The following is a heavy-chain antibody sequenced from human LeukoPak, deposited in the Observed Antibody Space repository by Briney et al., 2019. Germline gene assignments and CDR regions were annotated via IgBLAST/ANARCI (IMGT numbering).Heavy chain of an antibody. CDR2: INTDNGNT. CDR3: AVWAGTPVGYFSGPLDY. J-gene: IGHJ4*02. Sequence: ASVKVSCKASGYTFSGYYMHWVRQAPGQSLEWMGWINTDNGNTGYSERFQGRLAITRDTPANTAYMELSSLRSEDSAVYHCAVWAGTPVGYFSGPLDYWGQGTLVTVSS. CDR1: GYTFSGYY. V-gene: IGHV1-3*04. D-gene: IGHD2-15*01.